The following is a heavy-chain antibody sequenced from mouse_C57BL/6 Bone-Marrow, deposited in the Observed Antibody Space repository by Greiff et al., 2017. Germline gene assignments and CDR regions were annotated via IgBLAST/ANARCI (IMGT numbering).Heavy chain of an antibody. J-gene: IGHJ2*01. CDR1: GYTFTGYG. Sequence: QVQLQQSGAELMKPGASVKLSCKATGYTFTGYGIAWVKQRPGHGLEWIGEILPGSGSTNYNEKFKGKATFTADTSTNTAYMQISSLTTEDSAIYYCARDHDYDDFWGTGTTLTVSS. D-gene: IGHD2-4*01. CDR2: ILPGSGST. CDR3: ARDHDYDDF. V-gene: IGHV1-9*01.